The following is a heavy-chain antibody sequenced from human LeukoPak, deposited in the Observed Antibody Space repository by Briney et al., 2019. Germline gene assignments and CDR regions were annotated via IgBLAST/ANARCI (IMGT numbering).Heavy chain of an antibody. CDR2: ISYSGST. CDR3: AREGTAGTNLNWFDP. CDR1: GGSMNSYY. J-gene: IGHJ5*02. Sequence: SETLSLTCSVPGGSMNSYYWSWIRQPPGKGLEWIGYISYSGSTNFNPSLKSRVTISVDTSKNQFSLKLSSVTAADTAVYYCAREGTAGTNLNWFDPWGQGTLVTVSS. V-gene: IGHV4-59*01. D-gene: IGHD1-1*01.